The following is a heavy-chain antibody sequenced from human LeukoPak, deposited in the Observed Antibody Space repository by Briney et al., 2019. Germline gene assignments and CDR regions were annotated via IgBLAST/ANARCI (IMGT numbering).Heavy chain of an antibody. V-gene: IGHV3-33*01. CDR1: GFTFSSYG. J-gene: IGHJ4*02. CDR3: ARGRCGSTSCIPFDY. D-gene: IGHD2-2*01. CDR2: IWYDGSNK. Sequence: GGSLRLSCAASGFTFSSYGMHWVRQAPGKGLEWVAVIWYDGSNKYYADSVKGRFTISRDNSKNTLYLQINSLRAEDTAVYYCARGRCGSTSCIPFDYWGQGTLVTVSS.